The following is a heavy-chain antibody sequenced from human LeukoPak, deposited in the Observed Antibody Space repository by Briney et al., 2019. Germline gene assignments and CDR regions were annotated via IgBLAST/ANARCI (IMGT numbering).Heavy chain of an antibody. J-gene: IGHJ4*02. V-gene: IGHV4-59*12. CDR3: ARDIRYFDWLLSAFDY. D-gene: IGHD3-9*01. CDR1: GDSISTYY. CDR2: IYYSRST. Sequence: SETLSLTCAVSGDSISTYYWSWIRQPPGKGLEWIGYIYYSRSTNYNPSLKSRVTISVDTSRNQFSLKLSSVTAADTAVYYCARDIRYFDWLLSAFDYWGQGTLVTVSS.